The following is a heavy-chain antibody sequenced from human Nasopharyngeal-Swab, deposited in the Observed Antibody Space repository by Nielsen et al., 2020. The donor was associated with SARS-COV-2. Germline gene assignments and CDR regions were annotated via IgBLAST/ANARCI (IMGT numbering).Heavy chain of an antibody. V-gene: IGHV4-39*01. Sequence: SETLSLTCTVSGGSISSSSYYWGWIRQPPGKGLEWIGSIYYSGSTYYNPSLKSRVTISVDTSKNQFSLKLSSVTAADTAVYYCARVTTLPSFRPCGMDVWGQGTTVTVSS. D-gene: IGHD4-17*01. J-gene: IGHJ6*02. CDR1: GGSISSSSYY. CDR3: ARVTTLPSFRPCGMDV. CDR2: IYYSGST.